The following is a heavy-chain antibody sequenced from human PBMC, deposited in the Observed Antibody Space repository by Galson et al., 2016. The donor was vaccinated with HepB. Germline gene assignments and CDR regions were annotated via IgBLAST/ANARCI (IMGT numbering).Heavy chain of an antibody. CDR3: ARGLDS. CDR2: TWSDENNR. V-gene: IGHV3-33*01. CDR1: GLNFPTSG. D-gene: IGHD2-21*01. J-gene: IGHJ3*01. Sequence: SLRLSCAASGLNFPTSGMHCFRQAPGQGPEWVAITWSDENNRCYSDSVKGRFTISRDNSRDTLYLQMNSLRDEDTALYYCARGLDSWGQGTMVTVSS.